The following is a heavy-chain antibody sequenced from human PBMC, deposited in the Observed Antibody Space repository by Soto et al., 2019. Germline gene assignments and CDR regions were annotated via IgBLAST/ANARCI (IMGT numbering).Heavy chain of an antibody. D-gene: IGHD1-26*01. CDR2: IDARSNYI. CDR1: GFRFNSYS. V-gene: IGHV3-21*02. CDR3: VRENEMAGATSAFEY. J-gene: IGHJ4*02. Sequence: EVQLVESGGGLVKPGGPLRVSCEASGFRFNSYSMNWVRQAPQKGLEWVSLIDARSNYIYYADSVKGRFTISRDNARNSLYLQMDSLRVEDTAVYYCVRENEMAGATSAFEYWGQGTPVTVSS.